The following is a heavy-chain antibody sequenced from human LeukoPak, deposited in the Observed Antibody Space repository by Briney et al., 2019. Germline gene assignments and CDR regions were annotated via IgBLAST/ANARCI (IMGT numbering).Heavy chain of an antibody. CDR2: IYTSGST. CDR3: AREVKYYYGSGSSRYNWFDP. Sequence: SETLSLTCTVSGGSISRYYWSWIRQPAGKGLEWIGRIYTSGSTNYNPSLKSRVTMSVDTSKNQFSLKLSSVTAADTAVYYCAREVKYYYGSGSSRYNWFDPWGQGTLVTVSS. CDR1: GGSISRYY. D-gene: IGHD3-10*01. V-gene: IGHV4-4*07. J-gene: IGHJ5*02.